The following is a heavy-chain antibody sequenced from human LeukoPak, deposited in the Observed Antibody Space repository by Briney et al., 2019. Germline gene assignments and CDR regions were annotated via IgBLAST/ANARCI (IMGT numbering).Heavy chain of an antibody. CDR3: ARGRGSGYYSH. CDR2: IYYSGST. D-gene: IGHD3-22*01. V-gene: IGHV4-59*01. CDR1: GGPISSYY. J-gene: IGHJ4*02. Sequence: SETLSLTCTVSGGPISSYYWSWIRQPPGKGLEWIGYIYYSGSTNYNPSLKSRVTISVDTSKNQFSLKLSSVTAADTAVYYCARGRGSGYYSHWGQGTLVTVSS.